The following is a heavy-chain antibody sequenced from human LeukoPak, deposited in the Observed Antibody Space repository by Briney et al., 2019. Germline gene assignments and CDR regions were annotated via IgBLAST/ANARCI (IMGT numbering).Heavy chain of an antibody. CDR1: GGSISSSSYY. CDR2: IYYSGST. V-gene: IGHV4-39*07. J-gene: IGHJ4*02. CDR3: ARSRSYQLLTFDY. D-gene: IGHD2-2*01. Sequence: SETLSLTCTVSGGSISSSSYYWGWIRQPPGKGLEWIGSIYYSGSTYYNPSLKSRVTMSVDTSKNQFSLKLSSVTAADTAVYYCARSRSYQLLTFDYWGQGTLVTVSS.